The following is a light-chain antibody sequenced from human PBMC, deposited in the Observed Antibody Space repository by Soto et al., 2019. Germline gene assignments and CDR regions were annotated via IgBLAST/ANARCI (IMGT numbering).Light chain of an antibody. CDR1: SSDVGSYNL. CDR3: CSYAGSRNWV. J-gene: IGLJ3*02. Sequence: QSVLTQPASVSGSPGQSITISCTGTSSDVGSYNLVSWYQQHPGNAPKLMIYEVSKRPSGVSNRFSGSKSGNTASLTISGLQAEDEADYYCCSYAGSRNWVFGGGTKLTVL. CDR2: EVS. V-gene: IGLV2-23*02.